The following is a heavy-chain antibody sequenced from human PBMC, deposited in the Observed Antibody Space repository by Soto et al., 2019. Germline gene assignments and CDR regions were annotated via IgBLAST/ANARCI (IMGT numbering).Heavy chain of an antibody. CDR1: GYTFTSYD. CDR3: ASRGREYSCSGPDMDV. Sequence: QVQLVQSGAEVKKPGASVKVSCKASGYTFTSYDINWVRQATGQGLEWMGWMNPNSGNTGYAQKLQGRVTMTRNTSISTAYMGLSSLRSEDTAVYYCASRGREYSCSGPDMDVWGKGTTVTVSS. V-gene: IGHV1-8*01. CDR2: MNPNSGNT. J-gene: IGHJ6*03. D-gene: IGHD6-6*01.